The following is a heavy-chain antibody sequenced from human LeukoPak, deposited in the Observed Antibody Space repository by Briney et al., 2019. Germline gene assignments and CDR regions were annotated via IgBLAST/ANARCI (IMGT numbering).Heavy chain of an antibody. V-gene: IGHV3-7*01. J-gene: IGHJ3*02. D-gene: IGHD2-15*01. Sequence: GGSLRLSCAASGFSFSNYYMTWFRQAPGKGLEWVANVRQDGGEKSYVGSVNGRFTISRDNAKNSLYLQMNSLRAEDTAVYYCARGGGYSPKAFDIWGQGTMVTVSS. CDR1: GFSFSNYY. CDR2: VRQDGGEK. CDR3: ARGGGYSPKAFDI.